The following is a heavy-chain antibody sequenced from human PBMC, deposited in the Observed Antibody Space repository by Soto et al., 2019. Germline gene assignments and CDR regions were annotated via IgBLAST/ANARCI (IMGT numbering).Heavy chain of an antibody. J-gene: IGHJ4*01. CDR1: ADTFTGYS. V-gene: IGHV1-69*08. CDR3: ARSRGSYYSNFES. CDR2: VIPILGAS. D-gene: IGHD3-10*01. Sequence: QVQLVQSGAEVKKPGSSVKVSCKASADTFTGYSVTWVRQAPGQGLEWVGRVIPILGASNFAQKFQGRVTISADKSTDTAYMVLTGLTSDDTAVYYCARSRGSYYSNFESWGQGTLVTVSS.